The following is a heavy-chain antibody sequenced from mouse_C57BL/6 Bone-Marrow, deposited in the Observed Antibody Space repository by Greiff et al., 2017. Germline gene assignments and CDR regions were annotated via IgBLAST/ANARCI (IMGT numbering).Heavy chain of an antibody. D-gene: IGHD2-4*01. CDR1: GYTFTSYG. CDR2: IYPRSGNT. Sequence: VMLVESGAELARPGASVKLSCKASGYTFTSYGISWVKQRTGQGLEWIGEIYPRSGNTYYNEKFKGKATLTADKSSSTAYVELRSLTSEDAAVYFCARWRIYYDYDGVWWYFDVWGTGTTVTVSS. CDR3: ARWRIYYDYDGVWWYFDV. J-gene: IGHJ1*03. V-gene: IGHV1-81*01.